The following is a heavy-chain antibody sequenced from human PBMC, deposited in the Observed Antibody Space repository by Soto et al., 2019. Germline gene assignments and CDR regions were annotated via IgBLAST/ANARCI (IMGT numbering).Heavy chain of an antibody. V-gene: IGHV3-7*03. D-gene: IGHD6-6*01. J-gene: IGHJ6*02. CDR3: AREKPPEYKNAFTYGMDV. Sequence: GGSLRLSCAVSGFTFNNYWMSWVRQAPGKGLEWVATIKEDASEKYYVDSVKGRFTISRDDAKNSLYLQMSSLRVEDTAIYYCAREKPPEYKNAFTYGMDVWGQGTTVTVYS. CDR2: IKEDASEK. CDR1: GFTFNNYW.